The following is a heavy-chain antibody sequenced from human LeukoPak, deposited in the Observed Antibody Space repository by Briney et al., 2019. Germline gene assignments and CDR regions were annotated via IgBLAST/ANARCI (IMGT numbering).Heavy chain of an antibody. Sequence: PSETLSLTCVVYGGSCSGYYWSWIRQPPGKGLEWIGEINHSGSTNYNPSLKSRVTISVDTSKNQFSLKLSSVTAADTAVYYCARRRKGYCSSTSCPVAYYYYYYMDVWGKGTTVTVSS. CDR2: INHSGST. CDR1: GGSCSGYY. CDR3: ARRRKGYCSSTSCPVAYYYYYYMDV. V-gene: IGHV4-34*01. D-gene: IGHD2-2*01. J-gene: IGHJ6*03.